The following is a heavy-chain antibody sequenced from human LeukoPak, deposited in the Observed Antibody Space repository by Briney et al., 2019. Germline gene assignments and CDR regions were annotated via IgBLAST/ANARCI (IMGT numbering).Heavy chain of an antibody. J-gene: IGHJ5*02. CDR1: GFTFSNAW. D-gene: IGHD3-22*01. V-gene: IGHV3-15*07. Sequence: AGGSLRLSCATSGFTFSNAWMNWVRQAPGKGLEWVGRIRSNSDGGTIDYAAPVKGRFTLSRDDSKTTLYLQMNSLQTEDTAVYYCATDFYDSTWGQGTLVTVSS. CDR3: ATDFYDST. CDR2: IRSNSDGGTI.